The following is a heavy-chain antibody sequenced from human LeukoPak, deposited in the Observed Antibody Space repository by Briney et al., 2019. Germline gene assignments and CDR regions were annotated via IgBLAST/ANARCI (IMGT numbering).Heavy chain of an antibody. CDR1: GFTFSSFG. Sequence: PGGSLRLSCAASGFTFSSFGMNWARQAPGKGLEWVSSISSSSSYIYYADSVKGRFTISRDNAKNSLYLQMNSLRAEDTAVYYCAKDPCGGDCYPSDYWGQGTLVTVSS. J-gene: IGHJ4*02. CDR2: ISSSSSYI. CDR3: AKDPCGGDCYPSDY. V-gene: IGHV3-21*01. D-gene: IGHD2-21*02.